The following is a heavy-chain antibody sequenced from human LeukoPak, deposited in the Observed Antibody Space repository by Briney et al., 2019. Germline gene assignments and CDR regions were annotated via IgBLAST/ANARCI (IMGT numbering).Heavy chain of an antibody. J-gene: IGHJ4*02. V-gene: IGHV1-18*01. Sequence: GASVKVSCKASGYTFISYAVSWVRQAPGQGLEWVGWISAYTGNTNSAQKFQGRVAMTTDTSTSTAYMELRSLRSDDTAVYYCARGRFGDFVYFDYWGQGTLVTVSS. CDR2: ISAYTGNT. CDR3: ARGRFGDFVYFDY. D-gene: IGHD4-17*01. CDR1: GYTFISYA.